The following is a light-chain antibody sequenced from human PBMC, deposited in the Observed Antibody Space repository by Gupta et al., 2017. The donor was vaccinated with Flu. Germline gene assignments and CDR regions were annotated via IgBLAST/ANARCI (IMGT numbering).Light chain of an antibody. Sequence: QSALTQPASVSASPGQAITISCTRTSSDIGGYNSVSWYQQHPGKAPKVMIYDVNNRPSGVSNRFSGSNSGNTASLTVSGRQAEDEADYYCSSYTSSTTLVFGGGTKLTVL. CDR2: DVN. CDR1: SSDIGGYNS. CDR3: SSYTSSTTLV. J-gene: IGLJ3*02. V-gene: IGLV2-14*01.